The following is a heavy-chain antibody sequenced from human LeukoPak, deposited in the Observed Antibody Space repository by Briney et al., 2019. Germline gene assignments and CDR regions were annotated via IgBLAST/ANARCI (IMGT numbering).Heavy chain of an antibody. CDR1: GFTFSSYS. D-gene: IGHD5-18*01. Sequence: GGSLRLSCAASGFTFSSYSMNWVRQAPGKGLEWVSSISSSSSYIYYADSVKGRFTISRDNAKNSLYLQMNSLRAEDTAVYYCARVEPVDTAMADAFDIWGQVTMVTVSS. CDR3: ARVEPVDTAMADAFDI. V-gene: IGHV3-21*01. CDR2: ISSSSSYI. J-gene: IGHJ3*02.